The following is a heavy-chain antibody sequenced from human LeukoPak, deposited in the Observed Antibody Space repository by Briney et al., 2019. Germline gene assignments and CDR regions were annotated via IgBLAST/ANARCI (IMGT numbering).Heavy chain of an antibody. D-gene: IGHD3-16*01. V-gene: IGHV4-30-2*01. J-gene: IGHJ4*02. CDR2: IYHSGST. Sequence: SETLSLTCAVSGRSISSAGYSWSWIRQPPGKGLEWIGYIYHSGSTYYNSSLKCRATISGDRSKNQFSLKLTSVTAADTAVYYCARLGRYDYFIDYWGQGTLVTVSS. CDR1: GRSISSAGYS. CDR3: ARLGRYDYFIDY.